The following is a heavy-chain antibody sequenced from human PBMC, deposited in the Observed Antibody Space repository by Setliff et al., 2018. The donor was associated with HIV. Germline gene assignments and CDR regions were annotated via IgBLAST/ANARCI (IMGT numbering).Heavy chain of an antibody. CDR3: ARVFHCSTSHGPTLFDS. CDR1: GFSLSNPRMG. D-gene: IGHD2-2*01. CDR2: IFSNDEK. V-gene: IGHV2-26*01. J-gene: IGHJ4*02. Sequence: ESGPTLVNPTETLTLTCTVSGFSLSNPRMGVSWIRQPPGKALEWLAHIFSNDEKSYSTSLKSRLTISRDTSKNQVVLTMTNMDPVDTATYYCARVFHCSTSHGPTLFDSWGQGTLVTVSS.